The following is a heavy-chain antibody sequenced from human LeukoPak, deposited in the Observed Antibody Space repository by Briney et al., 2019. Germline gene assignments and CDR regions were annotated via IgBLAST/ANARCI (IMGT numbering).Heavy chain of an antibody. CDR1: GFTFSSYE. J-gene: IGHJ3*02. D-gene: IGHD3-16*01. Sequence: GGSLRLSCAASGFTFSSYEMNWVRQAPGKGLEWVSYISNSGSIIYYADSVKGRFTISRDNAKNSPYLQMNSLRAEDTAVYYCARDPQGAAFDIWGQGTMVTVSS. CDR2: ISNSGSII. CDR3: ARDPQGAAFDI. V-gene: IGHV3-48*03.